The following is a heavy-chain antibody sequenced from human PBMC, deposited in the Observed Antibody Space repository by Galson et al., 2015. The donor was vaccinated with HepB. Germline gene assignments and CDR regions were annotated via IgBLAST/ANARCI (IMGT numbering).Heavy chain of an antibody. CDR1: GFTFSSYG. D-gene: IGHD2-15*01. V-gene: IGHV3-30*02. J-gene: IGHJ4*02. Sequence: SLRLSCAASGFTFSSYGMHWVRQAPGKGLEWVAFIRYDGSNKYYADSVKGRFTISRDNSKNTLYLQMNSLRAEDTAVYYCAKMTLRLLLSDRDYWGQGTLVTVSS. CDR2: IRYDGSNK. CDR3: AKMTLRLLLSDRDY.